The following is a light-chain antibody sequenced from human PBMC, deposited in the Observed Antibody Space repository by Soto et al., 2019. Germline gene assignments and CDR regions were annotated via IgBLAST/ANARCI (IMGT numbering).Light chain of an antibody. Sequence: EIVMTQSPATLSVSPGERATLSCRASQSVSSNLAWYQQKPGQAPRLLIYGASTRATGIPARFSGSGSGTEFTLTISSLQSEDFAVYYCQQYNNWPPAYTFGQGTQREIK. CDR1: QSVSSN. CDR2: GAS. J-gene: IGKJ2*01. CDR3: QQYNNWPPAYT. V-gene: IGKV3-15*01.